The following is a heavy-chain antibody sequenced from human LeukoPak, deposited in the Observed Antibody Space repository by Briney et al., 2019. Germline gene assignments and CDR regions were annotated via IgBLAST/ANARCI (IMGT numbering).Heavy chain of an antibody. V-gene: IGHV4-34*01. CDR3: ARARVYYDSSGHRYGMDV. CDR2: INHSGST. Sequence: SETLSLTCAVYGGSFSGYYWSWTRQPPGKGLKWIGEINHSGSTNYNPSLKSRVTISVDTSKNQFSLKLSSVTAADTAVYYCARARVYYDSSGHRYGMDVWGQGTTVTVSS. D-gene: IGHD3-22*01. CDR1: GGSFSGYY. J-gene: IGHJ6*02.